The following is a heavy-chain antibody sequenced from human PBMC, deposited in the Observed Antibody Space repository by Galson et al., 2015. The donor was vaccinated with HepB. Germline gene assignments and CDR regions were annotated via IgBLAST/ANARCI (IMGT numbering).Heavy chain of an antibody. CDR1: GFTFSSYS. D-gene: IGHD1-1*01. Sequence: SLRLSCAASGFTFSSYSMNWVRQAPGKGLEWVSSISSSSSYIYYADSVKGRFTISRDNAKNSLYLQMNSLRAEDTAVYYCARDREGTTGTTFFDYWGQGTLVTVSS. CDR3: ARDREGTTGTTFFDY. CDR2: ISSSSSYI. V-gene: IGHV3-21*01. J-gene: IGHJ4*02.